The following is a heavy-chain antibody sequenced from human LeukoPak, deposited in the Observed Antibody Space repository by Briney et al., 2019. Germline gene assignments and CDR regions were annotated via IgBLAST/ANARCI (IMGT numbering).Heavy chain of an antibody. J-gene: IGHJ4*02. CDR3: ARDHGRYCSGGSCYFGGFFEY. V-gene: IGHV3-7*03. CDR1: GFTFSNYW. Sequence: GGSLRLSCAASGFTFSNYWMSWVRQAPGKGLEWVANIKQDGSEKYYVDSVKGRFTISRDNAKNSLYLQMDSLRAEDTAVYYCARDHGRYCSGGSCYFGGFFEYWGQGTLGTVSS. CDR2: IKQDGSEK. D-gene: IGHD2-15*01.